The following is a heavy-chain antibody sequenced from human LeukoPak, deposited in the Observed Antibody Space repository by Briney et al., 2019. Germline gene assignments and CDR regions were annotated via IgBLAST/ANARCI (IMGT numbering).Heavy chain of an antibody. V-gene: IGHV2-5*02. D-gene: IGHD6-19*01. CDR3: AHPTGYSSGWDAGYDAFDI. J-gene: IGHJ3*02. CDR1: GFSLSTSGVG. Sequence: SGPTLVNPTQTLTLTCTFSGFSLSTSGVGVGWIRQPPGKALEWLALIYWDDDKRYSPSLKSRLTITKDTSKNQVVLTMTNMDPVDTATYYCAHPTGYSSGWDAGYDAFDIWGQGTMVTVSS. CDR2: IYWDDDK.